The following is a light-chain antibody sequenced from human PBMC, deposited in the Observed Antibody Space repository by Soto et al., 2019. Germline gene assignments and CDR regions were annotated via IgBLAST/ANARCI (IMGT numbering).Light chain of an antibody. CDR3: NSFRVNRLYV. CDR2: EVT. J-gene: IGLJ1*01. Sequence: QSVLTQPASVSGSPGQTITISCTGTSSDVGGYNAVSWYQHRPGKAPKLIIYEVTHRPAGISDRFSASKSGNTAFLTISGLQAEDEGDYYCNSFRVNRLYVFGTGTRSPS. V-gene: IGLV2-14*01. CDR1: SSDVGGYNA.